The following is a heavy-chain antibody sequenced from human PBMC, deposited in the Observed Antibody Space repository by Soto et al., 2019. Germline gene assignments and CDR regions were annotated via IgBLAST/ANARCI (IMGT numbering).Heavy chain of an antibody. D-gene: IGHD6-13*01. CDR2: IKQDGSEK. CDR1: GFTFSSYW. CDR3: ARDRTSSSWYYFQH. Sequence: GGSLRLSCAASGFTFSSYWMSWVRQAPGKGLEWVANIKQDGSEKYYVDSVKGLFTISRDNAKNSLYLQMNSLRAEDTAVYYCARDRTSSSWYYFQHWGQGTLVTVSS. J-gene: IGHJ1*01. V-gene: IGHV3-7*01.